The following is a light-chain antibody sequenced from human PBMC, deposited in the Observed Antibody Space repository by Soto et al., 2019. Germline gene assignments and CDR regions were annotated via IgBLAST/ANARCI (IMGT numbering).Light chain of an antibody. V-gene: IGKV2-28*01. CDR3: MQALQTPRT. Sequence: VMTQSPVSLPVTPGEPASISCRSSQSLLHSNGFNYLDWYLQKPGQSPQLLIYLGSNRAPGVPDRFSGSESGTDFTLKITRVEAEDVGVYYCMQALQTPRTFGQGTKLAIK. J-gene: IGKJ2*01. CDR1: QSLLHSNGFNY. CDR2: LGS.